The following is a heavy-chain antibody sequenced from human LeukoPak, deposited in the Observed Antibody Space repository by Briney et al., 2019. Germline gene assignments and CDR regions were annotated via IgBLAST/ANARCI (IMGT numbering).Heavy chain of an antibody. Sequence: SETLSLTCTVSGGSISSYYWSWIRQPPGKGLEWIGYIYYSGSTDSNPSLKSRVTISVDTSKNQFSLKLRSVTAADTAVYYCARRPRNDVLTGTPFDYWGQGILVTVSS. D-gene: IGHD3-9*01. V-gene: IGHV4-59*01. CDR2: IYYSGST. J-gene: IGHJ4*02. CDR3: ARRPRNDVLTGTPFDY. CDR1: GGSISSYY.